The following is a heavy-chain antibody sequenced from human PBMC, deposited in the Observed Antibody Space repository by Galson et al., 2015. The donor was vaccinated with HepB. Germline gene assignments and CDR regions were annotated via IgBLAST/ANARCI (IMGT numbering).Heavy chain of an antibody. CDR2: ISWNSGSI. V-gene: IGHV3-9*01. D-gene: IGHD6-19*01. CDR3: AKDMRSSGTNWFDP. J-gene: IGHJ5*02. CDR1: GFTFDDYA. Sequence: SLRLSCAASGFTFDDYAMHWVRQAPGKGLEWVSGISWNSGSIGYADSVKGRFTISRDNAKNSLYLQMNSLRAEDTALYYCAKDMRSSGTNWFDPWGQGTLGTISS.